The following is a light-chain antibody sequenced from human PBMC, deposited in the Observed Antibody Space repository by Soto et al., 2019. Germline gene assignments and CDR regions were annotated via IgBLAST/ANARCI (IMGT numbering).Light chain of an antibody. J-gene: IGKJ3*01. Sequence: IVLTQSPVTLSLSPGERATLSCRASQGVNSTYVAWYQQKPGQAPRLLIYAASIRATGIPDRFSGSGSGTYFILTISRLEPEDFVVYYCQHYGSSFTFGPGTKVDIK. V-gene: IGKV3-20*01. CDR2: AAS. CDR1: QGVNSTY. CDR3: QHYGSSFT.